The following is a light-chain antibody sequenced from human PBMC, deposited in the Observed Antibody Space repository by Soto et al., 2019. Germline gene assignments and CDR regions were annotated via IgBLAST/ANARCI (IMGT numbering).Light chain of an antibody. CDR2: VNS. CDR3: QSYDSSLSVLV. J-gene: IGLJ2*01. CDR1: SSNIGAGYD. Sequence: QSVLTQPPSVSGAPGQRVTISCTGSSSNIGAGYDVHWYLQLPGTAPKLLIYVNSNRPSGVPDRFSGSRSGTSASLAITGLQAEDEADYYCQSYDSSLSVLVFGGGTKLTVL. V-gene: IGLV1-40*01.